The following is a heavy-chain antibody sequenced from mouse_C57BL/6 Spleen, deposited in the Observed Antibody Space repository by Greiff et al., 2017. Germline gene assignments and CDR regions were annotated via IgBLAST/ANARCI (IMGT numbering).Heavy chain of an antibody. CDR2: IWSDGST. V-gene: IGHV2-6-1*01. D-gene: IGHD1-1*01. CDR3: ARHEDYGSSYDYYAMDY. J-gene: IGHJ4*01. CDR1: GFSLTSYG. Sequence: VHLVESGPGLVAPSQSLSITCTVSGFSLTSYGVHWVRQPPGKGLEWLVVIWSDGSTTYNSALKSRLSISKDNSKSQVFLKMNSLQTDDTAMYYCARHEDYGSSYDYYAMDYWGQGTSVTVSS.